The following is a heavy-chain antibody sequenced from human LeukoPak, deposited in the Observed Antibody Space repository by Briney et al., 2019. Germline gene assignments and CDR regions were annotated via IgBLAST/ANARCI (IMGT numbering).Heavy chain of an antibody. D-gene: IGHD6-6*01. CDR1: GYSLTGHY. J-gene: IGHJ5*02. CDR2: INPNGADT. CDR3: ARASRGSSSHWFDP. V-gene: IGHV1-2*02. Sequence: SVKVSCKASGYSLTGHYMHWVRQAPGQGLEWMGCINPNGADTHYAQKLQGRVTVTMDTSISTAYMELSRLTSDDTAVYYCARASRGSSSHWFDPWGQGTLVTVSS.